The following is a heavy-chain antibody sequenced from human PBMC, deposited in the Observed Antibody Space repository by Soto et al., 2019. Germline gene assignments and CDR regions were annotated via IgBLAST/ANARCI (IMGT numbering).Heavy chain of an antibody. CDR2: INYNGNT. Sequence: QFQLQESGPGLVKPSETLSLTCTGSGASISSHYWRWIRQAPGKGLEWIANINYNGNTNYNPSLKSRVTISVDTSKNQFSLTVISVTAADTAVYYCAGGGSIVVATRRLMDVWGRGTTVTVSS. D-gene: IGHD3-22*01. V-gene: IGHV4-59*08. CDR1: GASISSHY. J-gene: IGHJ6*03. CDR3: AGGGSIVVATRRLMDV.